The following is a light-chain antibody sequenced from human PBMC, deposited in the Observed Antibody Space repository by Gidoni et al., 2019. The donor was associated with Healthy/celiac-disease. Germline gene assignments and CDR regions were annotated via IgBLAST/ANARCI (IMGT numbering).Light chain of an antibody. CDR1: SSDVGGYNY. V-gene: IGLV2-11*01. CDR2: DVT. CDR3: CSYAGSYTYV. Sequence: QSALTQPRSVSGSPGQSVTISCTGTSSDVGGYNYVPWYQHHPGKAPKLMIYDVTKRPSGVPDRISGSKSGNTASLTISGLQAEDEADYYCCSYAGSYTYVFGTGTKVTVL. J-gene: IGLJ1*01.